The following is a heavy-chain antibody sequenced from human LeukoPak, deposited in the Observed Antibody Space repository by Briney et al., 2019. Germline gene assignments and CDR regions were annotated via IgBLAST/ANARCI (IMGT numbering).Heavy chain of an antibody. V-gene: IGHV1-18*01. CDR2: ISAYNGNT. D-gene: IGHD5-18*01. J-gene: IGHJ4*02. Sequence: PRASVKVSCKASGYTFTSYGVSWVRQAPGQGLEWMGWISAYNGNTNYAQKLQGRVTMTTDTSTSTAYMELRSLRSDDTAVYYCARVDTAMVAFDYWGQGTLVTVSS. CDR1: GYTFTSYG. CDR3: ARVDTAMVAFDY.